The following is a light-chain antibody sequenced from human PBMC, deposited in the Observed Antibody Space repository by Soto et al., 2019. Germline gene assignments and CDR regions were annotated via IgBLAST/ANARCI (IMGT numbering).Light chain of an antibody. CDR2: WAS. V-gene: IGKV4-1*01. Sequence: DIVMTQSPDSLAVSLGERATINCKSSQSVLYSSNNKNYLAWYQQKPGQPPKLLIYWASTRESGVPDRFSGSGSGTDFTLTISSLQAEDVAVYYCQQYYSFPLTFGGGTKVDI. CDR3: QQYYSFPLT. J-gene: IGKJ4*01. CDR1: QSVLYSSNNKNY.